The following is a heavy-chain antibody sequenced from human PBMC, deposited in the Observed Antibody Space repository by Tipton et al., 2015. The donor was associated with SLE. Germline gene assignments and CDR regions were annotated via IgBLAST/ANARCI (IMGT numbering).Heavy chain of an antibody. CDR2: FYYSGNT. J-gene: IGHJ3*02. V-gene: IGHV4-59*11. CDR1: DDSFTSHY. Sequence: TLSLTCTVSDDSFTSHYWSWIRQPPGKGLEWIGSFYYSGNTYYSPSLKSRVTISVDASKNHFSLKLRSMTAADTAVYYCARPSHDESSGYYYAFAFDIWGQGTMVTVSS. CDR3: ARPSHDESSGYYYAFAFDI. D-gene: IGHD3-22*01.